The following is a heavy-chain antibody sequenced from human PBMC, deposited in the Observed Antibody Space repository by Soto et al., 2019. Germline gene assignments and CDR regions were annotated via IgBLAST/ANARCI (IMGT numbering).Heavy chain of an antibody. J-gene: IGHJ6*03. CDR3: ARKGAAASYAHYYMDV. V-gene: IGHV4-59*01. CDR1: GGSISPYY. D-gene: IGHD6-13*01. CDR2: VYYSGNT. Sequence: QVQLQESGPGLVKPSETLSLTCTVSGGSISPYYWSWIRQPPGKGLEWIGYVYYSGNTNYNPSLESQVNIPVDTSRNRSSLNLTSATAADTPVYYCARKGAAASYAHYYMDVWGRGTAVTVSS.